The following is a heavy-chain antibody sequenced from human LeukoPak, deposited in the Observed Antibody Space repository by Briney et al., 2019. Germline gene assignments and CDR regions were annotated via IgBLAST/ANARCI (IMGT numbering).Heavy chain of an antibody. V-gene: IGHV4-4*02. CDR2: ISLRGLT. Sequence: SGTLSLTCGVSGGSISGTNWWSWVRQPPGQGLEWIGEISLRGLTNYNPSLRSRLTMSVDTSKNQFSLKLSSVTAADTAVYYCARDPTPYDSSGYLFDYWGQGTLVTVSS. D-gene: IGHD3-22*01. CDR3: ARDPTPYDSSGYLFDY. J-gene: IGHJ4*02. CDR1: GGSISGTNW.